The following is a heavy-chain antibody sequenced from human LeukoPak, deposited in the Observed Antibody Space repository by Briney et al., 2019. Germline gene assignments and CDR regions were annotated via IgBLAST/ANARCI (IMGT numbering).Heavy chain of an antibody. CDR1: GYTFTGYY. CDR2: INPNSGGT. J-gene: IGHJ4*02. D-gene: IGHD2-15*01. Sequence: ASVKVSCKASGYTFTGYYMHWVRQAPGQGLEWMGRINPNSGGTNYAQKFQGRVTMTSDTSISTAYMELSRLRSDDTAVYYCASGYCSGGSCSYYFDYWGQGTLVTVSS. V-gene: IGHV1-2*06. CDR3: ASGYCSGGSCSYYFDY.